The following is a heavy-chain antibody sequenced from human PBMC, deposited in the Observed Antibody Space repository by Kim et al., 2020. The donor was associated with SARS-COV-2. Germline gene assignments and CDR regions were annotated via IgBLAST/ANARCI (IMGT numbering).Heavy chain of an antibody. V-gene: IGHV4-59*01. CDR3: VKEIKGFNYDYGSGWFDP. D-gene: IGHD3-10*01. J-gene: IGHJ5*02. CDR2: IYHTGRT. CDR1: GASIRSYY. Sequence: SETLSLTCTVSGASIRSYYWSWIRQIPGKGLEWIGYIYHTGRTESNPSLKSRVTLSVDTSKNQFSLNLTSVTAADTAMYYCVKEIKGFNYDYGSGWFDPWGQGTPVTVSS.